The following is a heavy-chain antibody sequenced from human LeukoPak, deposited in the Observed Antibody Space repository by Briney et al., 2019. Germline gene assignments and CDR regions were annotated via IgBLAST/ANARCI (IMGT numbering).Heavy chain of an antibody. CDR1: GYTFTSYG. J-gene: IGHJ4*02. D-gene: IGHD1-26*01. V-gene: IGHV1-18*01. CDR3: ARELRVVGATSRFDY. CDR2: ISAYNGNT. Sequence: GASVKVSCKASGYTFTSYGISWVRQAPGQGLEGMGWISAYNGNTNYAQKLQGRVTMTTDTSTSTAYMELRSLRSDDTAVYYCARELRVVGATSRFDYWGQGTLVTVSS.